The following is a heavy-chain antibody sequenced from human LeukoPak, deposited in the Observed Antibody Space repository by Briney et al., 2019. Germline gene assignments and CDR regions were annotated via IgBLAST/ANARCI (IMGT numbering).Heavy chain of an antibody. CDR3: ATDSHYAFDS. J-gene: IGHJ4*01. V-gene: IGHV3-48*02. Sequence: PGESLRLSCAAFGFTFSNYPMNWVRQAPGKGLEWVSNVRPGDSARSYADSVRGRFTISRDDAKNSLYLQMNSLRDEDTAVYYCATDSHYAFDSWGLEPWSPSLQ. CDR2: VRPGDSAR. CDR1: GFTFSNYP. D-gene: IGHD4-17*01.